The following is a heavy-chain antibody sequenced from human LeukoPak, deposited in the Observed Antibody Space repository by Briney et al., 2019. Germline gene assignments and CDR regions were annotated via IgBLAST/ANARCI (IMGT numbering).Heavy chain of an antibody. CDR3: ARPNNWNPEGFDP. J-gene: IGHJ5*02. V-gene: IGHV4-39*01. CDR1: GGSISSSSYY. Sequence: PSETLSLTCTVSGGSISSSSYYWGWLRQPPGKGLEGFGRIYYSGSTYYNPSLKRRVTISVDTSKNQFSLKLSSVTAADTAVYYCARPNNWNPEGFDPWGQGTLVTVSS. D-gene: IGHD1-20*01. CDR2: IYYSGST.